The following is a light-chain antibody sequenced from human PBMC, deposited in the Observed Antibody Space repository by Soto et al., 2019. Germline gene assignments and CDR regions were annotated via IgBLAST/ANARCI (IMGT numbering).Light chain of an antibody. V-gene: IGKV3-20*01. CDR1: QIVSSTY. CDR2: GAS. J-gene: IGKJ4*01. Sequence: EIVLTQSPGTLSLSPGERATLSCRASQIVSSTYLAWFQQKPGQAPRLLIYGASTRATGIPDRFSGSVSGTDSTLTISGLEPEDFALYYCQQYGVTPPNSFGGGTKVEV. CDR3: QQYGVTPPNS.